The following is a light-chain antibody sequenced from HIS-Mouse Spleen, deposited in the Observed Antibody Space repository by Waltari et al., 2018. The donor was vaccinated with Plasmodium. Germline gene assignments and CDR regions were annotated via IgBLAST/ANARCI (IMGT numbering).Light chain of an antibody. CDR1: QGLATN. CDR2: AAS. J-gene: IGKJ5*01. CDR3: QQYNNWAT. V-gene: IGKV3-15*01. Sequence: NHHCRHRQGLATNAAWYQKKPRQAPRLPIYAASTRATGIAARFRGGGSGTEFTFTISRMQCEDCAVYYCQQYNNWATFGQGTRLAI.